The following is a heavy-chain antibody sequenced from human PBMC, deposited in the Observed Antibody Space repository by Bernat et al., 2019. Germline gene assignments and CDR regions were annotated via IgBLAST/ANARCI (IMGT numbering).Heavy chain of an antibody. CDR2: ITESGGGT. Sequence: EVQLLESGGGLVQPGGSLRLSCAASGFTFSNYAMNWVRQAPGKGLEWVSAITESGGGTYYADSVRGRFTISRDNSKNTFYLQMNSLRSEDTALYYCAKPQVPAASYYYYYYYMDVWGKGTMVTVSS. V-gene: IGHV3-23*01. D-gene: IGHD2-2*01. CDR1: GFTFSNYA. J-gene: IGHJ6*03. CDR3: AKPQVPAASYYYYYYYMDV.